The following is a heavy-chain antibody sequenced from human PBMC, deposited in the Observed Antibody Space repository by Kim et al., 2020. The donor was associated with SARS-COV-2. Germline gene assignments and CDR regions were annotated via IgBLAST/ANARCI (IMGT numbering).Heavy chain of an antibody. J-gene: IGHJ4*02. V-gene: IGHV4-39*01. CDR2: IYKDGSA. Sequence: SETLSLTCTVSGGSMNSGTYYWGWIRQAPGMGLEWIGNIYKDGSAYYNPSLKSRVTISVDPSTNQFSLQLRYVTAADTSVYDCARHAGSRGYYGSASYYYLAFWGQGTLVTVSS. CDR3: ARHAGSRGYYGSASYYYLAF. CDR1: GGSMNSGTYY. D-gene: IGHD3-10*01.